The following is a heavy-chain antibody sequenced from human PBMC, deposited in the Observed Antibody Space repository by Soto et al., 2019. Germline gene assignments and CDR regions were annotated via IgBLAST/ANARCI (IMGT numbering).Heavy chain of an antibody. V-gene: IGHV3-48*01. CDR2: ISSSSSTI. Sequence: GGSLRLSCAASGFTFSSYRMNWVRQAPGKGLEWVSYISSSSSTIYYADSVKGRFTISRDNAKNSLYLQMNSLRAEDTAVYYCARLCSDSSLSAFDIWGQGTMVTVSS. CDR1: GFTFSSYR. J-gene: IGHJ3*02. CDR3: ARLCSDSSLSAFDI. D-gene: IGHD6-6*01.